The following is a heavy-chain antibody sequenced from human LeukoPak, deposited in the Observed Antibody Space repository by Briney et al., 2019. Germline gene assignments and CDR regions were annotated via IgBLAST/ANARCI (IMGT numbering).Heavy chain of an antibody. CDR2: IIPIFGTA. V-gene: IGHV1-69*05. Sequence: GSSVKVSCKASGGTFSSYAISGVRQAPGQGLEWMGGIIPIFGTANYAQKFQGRVTITTDESTSTAYMELSRLRSDDTAVYYCARVPRYCSSTSCYSRFDYWGQGTLVTVSS. CDR3: ARVPRYCSSTSCYSRFDY. CDR1: GGTFSSYA. D-gene: IGHD2-2*01. J-gene: IGHJ4*02.